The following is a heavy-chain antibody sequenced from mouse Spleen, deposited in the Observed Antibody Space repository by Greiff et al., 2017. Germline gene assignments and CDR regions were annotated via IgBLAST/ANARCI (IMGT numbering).Heavy chain of an antibody. CDR2: IYPGDGDT. Sequence: VQLQQSGAELVKPGASVKISCKASGYAFSSYWMNWVKQRPGKGLEWIGQIYPGDGDTNYNGKFKGKATLTADKSSSTAYMQLSSLTSEDSAVYFCARGGVITTMGDYWGQGTTLTVSS. J-gene: IGHJ2*01. CDR3: ARGGVITTMGDY. D-gene: IGHD2-4*01. CDR1: GYAFSSYW. V-gene: IGHV1-80*01.